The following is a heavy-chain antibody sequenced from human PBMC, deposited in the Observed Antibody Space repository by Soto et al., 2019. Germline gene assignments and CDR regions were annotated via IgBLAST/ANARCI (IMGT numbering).Heavy chain of an antibody. D-gene: IGHD4-17*01. Sequence: QAQLVQSGPEVKEPGASVKVSCKASGYTFSSRGIYWVRQAPGQGLEWMGWISPHNAKTHYAQSLQGRVPLTTDTSTSTAYMDLRSLRSDATAVYYCVREAGDYDWYFDLWCRGTPVTVSS. V-gene: IGHV1-18*01. CDR2: ISPHNAKT. J-gene: IGHJ2*01. CDR3: VREAGDYDWYFDL. CDR1: GYTFSSRG.